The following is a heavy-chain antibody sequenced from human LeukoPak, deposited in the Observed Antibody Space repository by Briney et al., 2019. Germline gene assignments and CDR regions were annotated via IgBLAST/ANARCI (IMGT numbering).Heavy chain of an antibody. Sequence: GGSLRLSCAASGFTFSSYAMSWVRQAPGKGLEWVSYISSSGSTIYYADSVKGRFTISRDNAKNSLYLQMNSLRAEDTAVYYCARDRSPSYYDYVWGSYRSSNWFDPWGQGTLVTVSS. CDR2: ISSSGSTI. CDR3: ARDRSPSYYDYVWGSYRSSNWFDP. D-gene: IGHD3-16*02. J-gene: IGHJ5*02. CDR1: GFTFSSYA. V-gene: IGHV3-48*03.